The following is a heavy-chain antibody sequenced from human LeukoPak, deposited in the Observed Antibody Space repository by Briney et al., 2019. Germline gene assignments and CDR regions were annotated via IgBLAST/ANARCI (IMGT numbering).Heavy chain of an antibody. CDR1: GGSISSYY. CDR3: ARGYYYYYMDV. V-gene: IGHV4-59*01. J-gene: IGHJ6*03. CDR2: VNYSGST. Sequence: SSETLSLTCTVSGGSISSYYWSWIRQPPGKGLEWIGYVNYSGSTNYNPSLKSRVTISVDTSKNQFSLKLSSVTAADTAVYYCARGYYYYYMDVWGKGTTVTVSS.